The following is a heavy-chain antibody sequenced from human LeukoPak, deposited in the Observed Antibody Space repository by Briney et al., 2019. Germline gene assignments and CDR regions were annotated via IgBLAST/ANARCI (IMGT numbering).Heavy chain of an antibody. CDR3: ARGGEFDN. Sequence: PWASVKVSCKASGYTFTSYYMHWVRQAPGQGLEWMGWVNPNSGDTKYAQKFQDSVTMTRDTSINTVYMELNRLRPDDTAVYYCARGGEFDNWGQGTQVTVSS. J-gene: IGHJ4*02. D-gene: IGHD7-27*01. CDR2: VNPNSGDT. CDR1: GYTFTSYY. V-gene: IGHV1-2*02.